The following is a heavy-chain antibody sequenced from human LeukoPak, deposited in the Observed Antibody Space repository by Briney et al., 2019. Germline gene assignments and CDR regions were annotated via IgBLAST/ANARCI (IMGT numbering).Heavy chain of an antibody. CDR2: ISSSSSYI. V-gene: IGHV3-21*01. CDR1: GFTFSSYS. Sequence: GGSLRLSCAASGFTFSSYSMSWVRQAPGKGLEWVSSISSSSSYIYYADSVKGRFTISRDNAKNSLYLQMNSLRAEDTAVYYCASASLYYYDSSLPDAFDIWGQGTMVTVSS. CDR3: ASASLYYYDSSLPDAFDI. D-gene: IGHD3-22*01. J-gene: IGHJ3*02.